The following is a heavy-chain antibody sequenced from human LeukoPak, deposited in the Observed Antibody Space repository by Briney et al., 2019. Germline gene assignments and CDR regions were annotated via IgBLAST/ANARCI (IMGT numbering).Heavy chain of an antibody. CDR1: GGTFSSYA. CDR2: IIPIFGTA. J-gene: IGHJ5*02. Sequence: ASVKVSCKASGGTFSSYAISWVRQAPGQGLEWMGGIIPIFGTANYAQKFQGRVTMTRGTSTSTVYMELSSLRSEDTTVYYCARTLNWNDGAGFDPWGQGTLVTVSS. D-gene: IGHD1-1*01. V-gene: IGHV1-69*05. CDR3: ARTLNWNDGAGFDP.